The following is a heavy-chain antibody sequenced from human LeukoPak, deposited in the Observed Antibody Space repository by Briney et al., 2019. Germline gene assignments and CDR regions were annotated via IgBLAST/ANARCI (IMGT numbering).Heavy chain of an antibody. CDR1: GGSISSSNW. CDR2: IYHSGST. Sequence: PSETLSLTCTVSGGSISSSNWWSWVRQPPGKGLEWIGEIYHSGSTNYNPSLKSRVTISVDKSKNQFSLKLSSVTAADTAVYYCARVWDYYGSGSHWDLGYWGQGTLVTVSS. CDR3: ARVWDYYGSGSHWDLGY. J-gene: IGHJ4*02. V-gene: IGHV4-4*02. D-gene: IGHD3-10*01.